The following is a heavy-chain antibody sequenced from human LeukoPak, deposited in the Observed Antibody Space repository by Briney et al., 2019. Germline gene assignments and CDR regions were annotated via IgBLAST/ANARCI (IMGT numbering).Heavy chain of an antibody. Sequence: ASVKVSCKASGYTFIGYYFHWVRQAPGQGLEWMGWINPNTAGTNYAQKFLGGVTLTWDTSISTAYMELTRLTSDDTAAYYCATSAGDYRAGHYYYMGVWGKGTSVTVSS. V-gene: IGHV1-2*02. CDR2: INPNTAGT. CDR3: ATSAGDYRAGHYYYMGV. J-gene: IGHJ6*03. CDR1: GYTFIGYY. D-gene: IGHD4-11*01.